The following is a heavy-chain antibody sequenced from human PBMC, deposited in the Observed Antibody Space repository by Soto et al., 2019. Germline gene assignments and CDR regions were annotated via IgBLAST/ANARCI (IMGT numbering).Heavy chain of an antibody. CDR3: AKVPDHYSREFYYYYYYYMDV. V-gene: IGHV3-23*01. CDR2: ISGSGGST. Sequence: GGSLRLSCAASGFTFSSYAMSWVRQAPGKGLEWVSAISGSGGSTYYADSVKGRFTISRDNSKNTLYLQMNSLRAEDTAVYYCAKVPDHYSREFYYYYYYYMDVWGKGTTVTVSS. D-gene: IGHD6-13*01. J-gene: IGHJ6*03. CDR1: GFTFSSYA.